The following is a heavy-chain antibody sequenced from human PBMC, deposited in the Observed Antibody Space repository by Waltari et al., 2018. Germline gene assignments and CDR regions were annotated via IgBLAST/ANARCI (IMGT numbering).Heavy chain of an antibody. J-gene: IGHJ5*02. Sequence: EVQLVQSGAEVRKPGESLRISCGGSGYRFPSYWIGWVRQMPGKGLAWMGIVNPGDSETRYSPSFRGQVTISADKSIFTAYLQWSSLKASDTAIYYCARRDCISSSCYDGWFDLWGQGTLVTVSS. D-gene: IGHD2-2*01. CDR1: GYRFPSYW. CDR2: VNPGDSET. V-gene: IGHV5-51*01. CDR3: ARRDCISSSCYDGWFDL.